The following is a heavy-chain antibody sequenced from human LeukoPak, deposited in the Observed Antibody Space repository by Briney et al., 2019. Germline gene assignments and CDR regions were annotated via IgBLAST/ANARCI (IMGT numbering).Heavy chain of an antibody. CDR3: AKTSGYYYVGFDY. V-gene: IGHV3-53*01. Sequence: GGSLRLSCAASGFTVSTNYMSWVRQAPGKGLEWVSVIYSGGSTYYADSVKGRFTISRDNSKNTLYLQMNSLRAEDTAVYYCAKTSGYYYVGFDYWGQGTLVTVSS. CDR2: IYSGGST. CDR1: GFTVSTNY. J-gene: IGHJ4*02. D-gene: IGHD3-22*01.